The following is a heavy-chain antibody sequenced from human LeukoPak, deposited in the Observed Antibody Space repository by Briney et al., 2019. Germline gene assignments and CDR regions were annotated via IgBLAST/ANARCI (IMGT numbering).Heavy chain of an antibody. CDR3: AREGYYGTAFDI. J-gene: IGHJ3*02. D-gene: IGHD4-17*01. V-gene: IGHV3-13*01. Sequence: GGSLRLSCAASGFTFSSYDMHWVRQATGKGLEWVSAIGTAGDTYYPGSVKGRFTISRENAKNSLYPQMNSLRAEDTAVYYCAREGYYGTAFDIWGQGTMVTVSS. CDR2: IGTAGDT. CDR1: GFTFSSYD.